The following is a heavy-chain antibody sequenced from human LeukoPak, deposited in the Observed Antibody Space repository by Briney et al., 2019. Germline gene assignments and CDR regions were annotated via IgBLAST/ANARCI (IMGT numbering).Heavy chain of an antibody. CDR2: IYSGGST. V-gene: IGHV3-53*01. J-gene: IGHJ6*02. D-gene: IGHD2-2*01. CDR3: ATSVHCSSTSCPSYYYYYGMDV. Sequence: GGSLRLSCAASGFTVSSNYMSWVRQAPGKGLEWVSVIYSGGSTYYADSVKGRFTISRDNSKNTLYLQMNSLRAEDTAVYYCATSVHCSSTSCPSYYYYYGMDVWGQGTTVTVSS. CDR1: GFTVSSNY.